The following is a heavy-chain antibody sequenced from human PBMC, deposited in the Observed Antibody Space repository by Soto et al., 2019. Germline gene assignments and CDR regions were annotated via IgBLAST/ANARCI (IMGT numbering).Heavy chain of an antibody. CDR2: IIPIFGTA. V-gene: IGHV1-69*13. CDR1: GGTFSSYA. J-gene: IGHJ4*02. D-gene: IGHD6-13*01. Sequence: SVKVSCKASGGTFSSYAISWVRQAPGQGLEWMGGIIPIFGTANYAQKFQGRVTITADESTSTAYMELSSLRSEDTAVYYCARPRSSIAAAGPFDYWGQGTLVTVSS. CDR3: ARPRSSIAAAGPFDY.